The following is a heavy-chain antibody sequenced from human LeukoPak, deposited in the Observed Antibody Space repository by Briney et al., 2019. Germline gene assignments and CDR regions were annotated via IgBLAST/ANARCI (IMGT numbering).Heavy chain of an antibody. CDR2: ISGSGGST. Sequence: GGSLRLSCAASGFTFSSYAMSWVRQAPGKGLEWVSAISGSGGSTYYADSVKGRFTISGDNSKNTLYLQMNSLRAEDTAVYYCAKVPPVALLAPPDYWGQGTLVTVSS. CDR1: GFTFSSYA. V-gene: IGHV3-23*01. J-gene: IGHJ4*02. CDR3: AKVPPVALLAPPDY. D-gene: IGHD3-3*02.